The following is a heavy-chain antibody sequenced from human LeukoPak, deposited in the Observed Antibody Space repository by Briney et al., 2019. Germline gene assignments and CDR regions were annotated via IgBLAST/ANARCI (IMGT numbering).Heavy chain of an antibody. CDR2: IFYIGST. V-gene: IGHV4-39*01. J-gene: IGHJ4*02. D-gene: IGHD6-13*01. CDR1: GASISRSTFF. CDR3: AAKTYNSSWHWNFDY. Sequence: SETLSLTCNFSGASISRSTFFWGWIRQPPGKGLEWIGSIFYIGSTYYNPSLRSRVIVSLDTSKNQFSLKLSSVTATDTAVYYCAAKTYNSSWHWNFDYWGRGTLVTVSS.